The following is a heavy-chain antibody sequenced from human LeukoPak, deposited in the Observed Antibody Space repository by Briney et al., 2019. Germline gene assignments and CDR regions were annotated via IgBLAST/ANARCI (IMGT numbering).Heavy chain of an antibody. J-gene: IGHJ5*02. D-gene: IGHD6-13*01. CDR3: ARVPGYSSSWSNWFDP. V-gene: IGHV4-59*01. CDR2: IYFSGST. CDR1: GGSIRSYY. Sequence: SETLSLTCAVSGGSIRSYYWSWIRQPPGKGLEWIGSIYFSGSTNYSPSLESRVAISIDTSKNEFSLKLSSVTAADTAVYYCARVPGYSSSWSNWFDPWGQGTLVTVSS.